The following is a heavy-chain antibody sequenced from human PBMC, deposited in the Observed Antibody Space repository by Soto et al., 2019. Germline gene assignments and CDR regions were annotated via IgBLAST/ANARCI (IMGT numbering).Heavy chain of an antibody. CDR3: VRYCSTTKCPYDY. D-gene: IGHD2-2*01. CDR2: IYYSGNT. J-gene: IGHJ4*02. V-gene: IGHV4-30-4*01. Sequence: SETLSLTCTVSGGSSSSGVSYWGWIRHPPGKGLEWIGYIYYSGNTYFNPSLKSRVTLSVDTSKNQFSLNLSSVTAADTAVYYCVRYCSTTKCPYDYWGQGTLVTVSS. CDR1: GGSSSSGVSY.